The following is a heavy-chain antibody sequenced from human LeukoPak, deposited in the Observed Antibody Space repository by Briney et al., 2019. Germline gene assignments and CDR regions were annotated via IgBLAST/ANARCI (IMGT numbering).Heavy chain of an antibody. CDR1: GRSISSSSYY. J-gene: IGHJ5*02. D-gene: IGHD6-13*01. CDR2: IYYSGST. V-gene: IGHV4-39*01. CDR3: ARQSMYSSTWRANNWFDP. Sequence: SETRSLTGTVSGRSISSSSYYWGWIRQPPGKGVVWIGNIYYSGSTYYNPSLKRRVTISVDTSKNQFSLKLSSVAAADTAVCYCARQSMYSSTWRANNWFDPWGQGTLVTVSS.